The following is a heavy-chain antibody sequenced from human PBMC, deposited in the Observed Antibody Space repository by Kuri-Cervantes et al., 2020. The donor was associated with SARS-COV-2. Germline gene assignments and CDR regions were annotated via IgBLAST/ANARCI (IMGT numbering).Heavy chain of an antibody. Sequence: GESLKISCAASGFTFSSYGMHWVRQAPGKGLEWVAVIWYDGSNKYYADSVKGRFAISRDNSKNTLYLQMNSLRAEDTAVYYCARDFRLGELTPIDAFDIWGQGTMVTVSS. D-gene: IGHD3-10*01. CDR1: GFTFSSYG. CDR3: ARDFRLGELTPIDAFDI. V-gene: IGHV3-33*01. CDR2: IWYDGSNK. J-gene: IGHJ3*02.